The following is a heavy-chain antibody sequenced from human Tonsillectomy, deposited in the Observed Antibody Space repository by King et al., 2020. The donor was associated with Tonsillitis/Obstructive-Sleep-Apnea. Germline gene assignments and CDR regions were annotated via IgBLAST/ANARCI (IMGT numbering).Heavy chain of an antibody. Sequence: VQLVESGGGVVQPGRSLRLSCAASGFTFSSYGMHWVRQAPGKWLEWVAVIWYDGSNKYYADSVKGRFTISRDNSKNTLYLQMNSLRAEDTAVYYCAKDRAIFGVVEGEFFDYWGQGTLVTVSS. CDR1: GFTFSSYG. D-gene: IGHD3-3*01. J-gene: IGHJ4*02. V-gene: IGHV3-33*06. CDR3: AKDRAIFGVVEGEFFDY. CDR2: IWYDGSNK.